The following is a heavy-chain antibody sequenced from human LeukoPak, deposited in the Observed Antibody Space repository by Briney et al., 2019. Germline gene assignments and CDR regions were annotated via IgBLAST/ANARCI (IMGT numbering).Heavy chain of an antibody. J-gene: IGHJ4*02. Sequence: PSETLSLTCTLAGGSVSSSTYYSGWIRHPPGSGLEWFGYVYYSGSTSYNPSLRSRVTISVDTSNNQSSLQLPSVTAPDTSVYYCARIRNFYDSSGYTYYFDYWGQGNLVSVSS. V-gene: IGHV4-39*01. CDR3: ARIRNFYDSSGYTYYFDY. D-gene: IGHD3-22*01. CDR2: VYYSGST. CDR1: GGSVSSSTYY.